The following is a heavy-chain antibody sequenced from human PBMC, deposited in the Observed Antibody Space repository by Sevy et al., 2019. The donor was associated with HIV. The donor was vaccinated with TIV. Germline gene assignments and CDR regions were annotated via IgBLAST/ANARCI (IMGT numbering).Heavy chain of an antibody. J-gene: IGHJ3*02. Sequence: GGSLRLSCAASTVIFSDHWMTWVRQAPGKGLEWVANINQDGSDRHYVDSVKGRFTISRDNARQSVYLQLNSLRVEDKDVYYCARVDCGSITCQGRDPFDIWGQGTTVTVSS. V-gene: IGHV3-7*03. CDR2: INQDGSDR. CDR3: ARVDCGSITCQGRDPFDI. CDR1: TVIFSDHW. D-gene: IGHD2-2*01.